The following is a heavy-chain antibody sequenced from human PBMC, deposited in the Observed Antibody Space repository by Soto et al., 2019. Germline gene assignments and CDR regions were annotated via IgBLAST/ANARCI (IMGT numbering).Heavy chain of an antibody. Sequence: PSETLSLTCPVSGGSISSYYWSWIRQPPGKGLEWIGYIYYSGSTNYNPSLKSRVTISVDTSKNQFSLKLSSVTAADTAVYYCARFAPILGASFDYWGQGTLVTVSS. D-gene: IGHD1-26*01. V-gene: IGHV4-59*01. CDR1: GGSISSYY. CDR2: IYYSGST. J-gene: IGHJ4*02. CDR3: ARFAPILGASFDY.